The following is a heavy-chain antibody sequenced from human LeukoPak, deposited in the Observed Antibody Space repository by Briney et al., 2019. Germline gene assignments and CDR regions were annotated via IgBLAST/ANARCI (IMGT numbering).Heavy chain of an antibody. V-gene: IGHV3-73*01. CDR2: IRSKANSYAT. Sequence: PGGSLRLSCAASGFTFSGSAMHWVRQASGKGLEWVGRIRSKANSYATAYAASVKGRFTISRDDSKNTAYLQMNSLKTEDTAVYYCTRLIDRVAGTGGGDYWGQGTLVTVSS. J-gene: IGHJ4*02. CDR1: GFTFSGSA. D-gene: IGHD6-19*01. CDR3: TRLIDRVAGTGGGDY.